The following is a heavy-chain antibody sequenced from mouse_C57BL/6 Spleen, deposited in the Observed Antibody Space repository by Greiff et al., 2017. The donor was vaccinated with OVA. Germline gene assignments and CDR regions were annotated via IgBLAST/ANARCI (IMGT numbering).Heavy chain of an antibody. V-gene: IGHV1-55*01. Sequence: QVQLQQPGAELVKPGASVKMSCKASGYTFTSYWITWVKQRPGQGLEWIGDIYPGSGSTNYNEKFKSKATLTVEPSSSTAYLQLSSLTSEDAAVYYCANYYGSSYVNWFAYWGQGTLVTVSA. CDR2: IYPGSGST. CDR1: GYTFTSYW. D-gene: IGHD1-1*01. J-gene: IGHJ3*01. CDR3: ANYYGSSYVNWFAY.